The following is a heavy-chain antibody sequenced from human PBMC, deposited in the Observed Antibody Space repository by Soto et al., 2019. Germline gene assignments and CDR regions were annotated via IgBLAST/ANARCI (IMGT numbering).Heavy chain of an antibody. CDR3: AKDRAVAGTFKDY. Sequence: PGGSLRLSCAASGFTFSSYSMHWVRQAPGKGLEWVAVISYDGSNKYYADSVKGRFTISRDNSKNTLYLQMNSLRAEDTAVYYCAKDRAVAGTFKDYWGQGTLVTAPQ. CDR2: ISYDGSNK. J-gene: IGHJ4*02. V-gene: IGHV3-30*18. D-gene: IGHD6-19*01. CDR1: GFTFSSYS.